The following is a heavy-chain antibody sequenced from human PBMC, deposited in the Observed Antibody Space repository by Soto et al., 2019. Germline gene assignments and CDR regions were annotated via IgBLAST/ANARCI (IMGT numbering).Heavy chain of an antibody. V-gene: IGHV1-18*01. CDR3: ARVRGDIVVVPAATPYYYYGMDV. Sequence: GASVKVSCKASGYTFTSYGISWVRQAPGQGLEWMGWISAYNGNTNYAQKLQGRVTMTTDTSTSTAYMELRSLRSDDTAVYYCARVRGDIVVVPAATPYYYYGMDVWGQGTTVTAP. CDR1: GYTFTSYG. D-gene: IGHD2-2*01. CDR2: ISAYNGNT. J-gene: IGHJ6*02.